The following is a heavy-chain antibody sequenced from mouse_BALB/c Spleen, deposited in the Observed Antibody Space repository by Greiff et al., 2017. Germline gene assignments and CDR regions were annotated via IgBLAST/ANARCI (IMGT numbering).Heavy chain of an antibody. Sequence: EVKLVESGGGLVKPGGSLKLSCAASGFTFSSYAMSWVRQSPEKRLEWVAEISSGGSYTYYPDTVTGRFTISRDNAKNTLYLEMSSLRSEDTAMYYCARGREYGNIGFAYWGQGTLVTVSA. CDR2: ISSGGSYT. D-gene: IGHD2-1*01. CDR3: ARGREYGNIGFAY. J-gene: IGHJ3*01. V-gene: IGHV5-9-4*01. CDR1: GFTFSSYA.